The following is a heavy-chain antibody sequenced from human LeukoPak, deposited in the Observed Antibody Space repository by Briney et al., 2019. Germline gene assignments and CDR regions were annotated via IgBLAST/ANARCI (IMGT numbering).Heavy chain of an antibody. CDR2: IYYSGST. CDR3: ARLDY. CDR1: GYFISSGYY. V-gene: IGHV4-38-2*02. J-gene: IGHJ4*02. Sequence: SETLSLTCTVSGYFISSGYYWGWIRQPPGKGLEWIGSIYYSGSTYYNPSLKSRVTISVDTSKNQFSLKLSSVTAADTAVYYCARLDYWGQGTLVTVSS.